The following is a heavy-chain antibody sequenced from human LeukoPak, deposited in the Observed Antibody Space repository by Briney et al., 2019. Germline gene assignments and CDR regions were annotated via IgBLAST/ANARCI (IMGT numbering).Heavy chain of an antibody. V-gene: IGHV3-48*01. Sequence: GGSLRLSCAASGFTFSSYSMNWVRQAPGKGLEWVSCISSSSSTVYYADSVKGRFTISRDNAKNSLYLQMNSLRAEDTALYYCARDQGSGSGYYGMDVWGQGTTVTVSS. CDR1: GFTFSSYS. CDR2: ISSSSSTV. J-gene: IGHJ6*02. CDR3: ARDQGSGSGYYGMDV. D-gene: IGHD5-12*01.